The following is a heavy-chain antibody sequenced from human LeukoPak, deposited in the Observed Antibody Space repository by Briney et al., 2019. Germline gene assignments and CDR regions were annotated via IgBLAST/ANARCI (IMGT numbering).Heavy chain of an antibody. Sequence: SETLSLTCTVSGGSISSFYWSWIRQPPGKGLEWIGHIYYSGSTNYNPSLKSRVTISVDTSKNQFSLKLSSVTAADTAVYYCATIDYGDSRLGMDVWGQGTTVTVSS. D-gene: IGHD4-17*01. J-gene: IGHJ6*02. V-gene: IGHV4-59*01. CDR1: GGSISSFY. CDR3: ATIDYGDSRLGMDV. CDR2: IYYSGST.